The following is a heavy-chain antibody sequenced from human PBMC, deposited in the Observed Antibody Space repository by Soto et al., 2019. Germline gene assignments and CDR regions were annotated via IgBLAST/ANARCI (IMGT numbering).Heavy chain of an antibody. D-gene: IGHD2-15*01. CDR3: ARGQEVGAHFFDS. CDR2: IGTAGDT. CDR1: GFTFSGFD. J-gene: IGHJ4*02. Sequence: GGSLRRSCEASGFTFSGFDMHWVRQPTGKGLEWVSTIGTAGDTYYAVSVKGRFTISRDNAKNSLSLQMNSLRAGDTAVYFCARGQEVGAHFFDSWGQGTQVPVS. V-gene: IGHV3-13*01.